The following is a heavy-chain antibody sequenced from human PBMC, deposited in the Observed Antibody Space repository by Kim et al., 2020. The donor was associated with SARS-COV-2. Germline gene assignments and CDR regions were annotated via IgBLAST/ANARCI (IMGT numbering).Heavy chain of an antibody. D-gene: IGHD5-12*01. Sequence: ASVKVSCEASGHTFSGNYIHWVRQAPGQRLEWMGRIDANSGDTDYAKRSQGSVAMTVDTSISTAYMELRSLRADDTAVYFCVSGYDSFSLDFWGQGTLVT. CDR2: IDANSGDT. J-gene: IGHJ4*02. V-gene: IGHV1-2*06. CDR1: GHTFSGNY. CDR3: VSGYDSFSLDF.